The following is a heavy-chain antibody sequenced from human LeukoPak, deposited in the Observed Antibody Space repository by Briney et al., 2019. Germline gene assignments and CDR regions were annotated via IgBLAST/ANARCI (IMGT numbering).Heavy chain of an antibody. J-gene: IGHJ4*02. D-gene: IGHD2-2*01. CDR3: ARDIVVVPAAINYFDY. CDR1: GGSISSGSYY. V-gene: IGHV4-61*02. Sequence: SETLSLSCTVSGGSISSGSYYWSWIRQPAGKGLEWIGRIYTSGSTNCNPSLKSRVTISVDTSKNQFSLKLSSVTAADTAVYYCARDIVVVPAAINYFDYWGQGTLVTVSS. CDR2: IYTSGST.